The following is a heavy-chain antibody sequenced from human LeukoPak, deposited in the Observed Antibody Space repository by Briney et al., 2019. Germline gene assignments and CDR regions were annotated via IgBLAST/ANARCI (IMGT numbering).Heavy chain of an antibody. CDR1: GFTFSSYG. D-gene: IGHD6-13*01. Sequence: PGGSLRLSCAASGFTFSSYGMHWVRQAPGKGLEWVAVIWYDGSNKYYADSVKGRFTISRDNSKNTPYLQMNSLRAEDTAVYYCARGDFAGYSSSWIDAFDIWGQGTMVTVSS. CDR3: ARGDFAGYSSSWIDAFDI. J-gene: IGHJ3*02. CDR2: IWYDGSNK. V-gene: IGHV3-33*01.